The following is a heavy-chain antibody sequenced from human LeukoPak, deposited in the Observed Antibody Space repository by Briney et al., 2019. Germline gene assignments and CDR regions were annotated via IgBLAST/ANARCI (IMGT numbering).Heavy chain of an antibody. V-gene: IGHV3-33*03. D-gene: IGHD4-17*01. J-gene: IGHJ6*02. CDR3: AKDYGSGMDV. Sequence: GGSLRLFCASSGFTFSSFIMNWVRQAAGKGLEWVAFIWYDGSNKYYTDSVKGRFTISRGNSKNTLYLQMNSLRVEDTAVYYCAKDYGSGMDVWGQGTTVTVSS. CDR2: IWYDGSNK. CDR1: GFTFSSFI.